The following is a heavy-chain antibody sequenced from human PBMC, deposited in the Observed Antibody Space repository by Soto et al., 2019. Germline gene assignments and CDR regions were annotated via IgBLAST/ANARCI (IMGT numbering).Heavy chain of an antibody. J-gene: IGHJ4*02. CDR1: GYSISSGYY. Sequence: PSETLSLTCAVSGYSISSGYYWVLIRQPPGKVLEWIGSIYHSGSTYYNPSLKSRVTISVDTSKNQLSLKLSSVTAADTAVYYCARVNDILTGYYRVLHGLFDYWGQGTLVTVSS. CDR3: ARVNDILTGYYRVLHGLFDY. V-gene: IGHV4-38-2*01. CDR2: IYHSGST. D-gene: IGHD3-9*01.